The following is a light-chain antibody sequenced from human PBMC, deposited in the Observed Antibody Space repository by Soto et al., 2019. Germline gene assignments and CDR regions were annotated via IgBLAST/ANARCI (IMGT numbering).Light chain of an antibody. V-gene: IGLV2-8*01. J-gene: IGLJ2*01. CDR2: EVS. CDR3: SSYAGSNNFVV. Sequence: QSALTQPPSAAGSPGQSVTISCNGTSSDVGVYNCVSWYQQHPGKAPKLMIYEVSKRPSGVPDRFSGSKSGTTASLTVSGLQAEDEADYYCSSYAGSNNFVVFGGGTKLTVL. CDR1: SSDVGVYNC.